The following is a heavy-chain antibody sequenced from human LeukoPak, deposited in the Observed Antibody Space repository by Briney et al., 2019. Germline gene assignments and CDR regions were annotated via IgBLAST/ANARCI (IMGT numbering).Heavy chain of an antibody. CDR3: ARFIAARSTFDY. CDR2: INPNSGGT. Sequence: ASVKVSCKASGYTFTGYYMHWVRQAPGQGLEWMGWINPNSGGTNYAQKFQGRVTMTRDTSISTAYMELSRLRSDDTAVYYCARFIAARSTFDYWGQGTLVTVSS. D-gene: IGHD6-13*01. J-gene: IGHJ4*02. V-gene: IGHV1-2*02. CDR1: GYTFTGYY.